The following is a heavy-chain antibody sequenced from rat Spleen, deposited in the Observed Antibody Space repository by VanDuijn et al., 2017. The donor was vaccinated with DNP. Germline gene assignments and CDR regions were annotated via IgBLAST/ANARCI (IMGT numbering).Heavy chain of an antibody. V-gene: IGHV2-6*01. J-gene: IGHJ2*01. D-gene: IGHD5-1*01. Sequence: QVQLRESGPGLVQPSQTLSLACTVSGFSLTNHHVHWVRQPSGKVLEWIAAISTGGSTYYNSALKSRLSISRDTSKSQVFLKMNSLQTEDTAIYYCTRDLNWGGFFDYWGQGVMVTVSS. CDR3: TRDLNWGGFFDY. CDR2: ISTGGST. CDR1: GFSLTNHH.